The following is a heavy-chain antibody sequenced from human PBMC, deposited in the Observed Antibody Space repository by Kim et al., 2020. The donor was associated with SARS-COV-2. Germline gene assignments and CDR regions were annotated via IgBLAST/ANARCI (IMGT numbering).Heavy chain of an antibody. V-gene: IGHV3-23*01. Sequence: GGSLRLSCAASGFTFSSYAMSWVRQAPGKGLEWVSAISGSGGSTYYADSVKGRFTISRDNSKNTLYLQMNSLRAEDTAVYYCAKVFSNRIGIAERGRDAFDIWGERTMVTVSS. D-gene: IGHD6-13*01. CDR3: AKVFSNRIGIAERGRDAFDI. J-gene: IGHJ3*02. CDR2: ISGSGGST. CDR1: GFTFSSYA.